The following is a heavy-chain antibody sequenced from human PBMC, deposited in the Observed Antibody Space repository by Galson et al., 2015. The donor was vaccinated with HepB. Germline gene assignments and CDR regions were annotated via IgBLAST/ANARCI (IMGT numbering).Heavy chain of an antibody. CDR1: GYSFATFW. V-gene: IGHV5-51*01. CDR3: ARLYSYDYTWGSYQDTDNWFDP. Sequence: QSGAEVKKPGESLKISCKGSGYSFATFWIAWVRQMPGKGLEWMGIIYPGDSNAKYSPSFQGQVTISANKFISTAYLQWKSLKASDTAVYYCARLYSYDYTWGSYQDTDNWFDPWGQGTLVTVSS. D-gene: IGHD3-16*02. J-gene: IGHJ5*02. CDR2: IYPGDSNA.